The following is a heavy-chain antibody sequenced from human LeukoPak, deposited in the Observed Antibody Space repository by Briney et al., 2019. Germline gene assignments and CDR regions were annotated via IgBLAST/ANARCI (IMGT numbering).Heavy chain of an antibody. Sequence: SQTLSLTCTVSGGSISSGGYYWSWIRQHPGKGLEWIGDIYYSGSTYYNPSLKSRVTISVDTSKNQFSLKLSSVTAADTAVYYCARGAAARAPFDYWGQGTLVTVSS. CDR2: IYYSGST. CDR1: GGSISSGGYY. CDR3: ARGAAARAPFDY. V-gene: IGHV4-31*03. J-gene: IGHJ4*02. D-gene: IGHD2-2*01.